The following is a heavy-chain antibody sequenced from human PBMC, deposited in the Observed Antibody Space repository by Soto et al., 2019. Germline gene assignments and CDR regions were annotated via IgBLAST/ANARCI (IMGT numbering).Heavy chain of an antibody. J-gene: IGHJ4*02. Sequence: QVHLVQSGAEVKKSGASVKVSCKGSGYDFTTYGITWVRQAPGQGLEWMAWISAHNGNTDYAQKLQGRVTVTRDTSTSTAYMELRSLRSDHPAVYYCARGRYGDYWGQRALVTVSS. CDR2: ISAHNGNT. D-gene: IGHD1-1*01. CDR1: GYDFTTYG. CDR3: ARGRYGDY. V-gene: IGHV1-18*01.